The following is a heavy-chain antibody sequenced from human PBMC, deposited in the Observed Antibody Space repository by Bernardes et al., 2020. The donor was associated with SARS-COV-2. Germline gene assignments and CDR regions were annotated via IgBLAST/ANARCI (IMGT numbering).Heavy chain of an antibody. V-gene: IGHV3-23*01. CDR3: AKAGEQYLVRYSFDY. Sequence: GGSLRLSCAASGFTFSSYAMNWVRQTPGKGLELVSAIKGESTYYADSVKGRFTISRDNSKNTLYLQMNSLRVDDTAVYYCAKAGEQYLVRYSFDYWGQGTLVTVSS. D-gene: IGHD6-13*01. CDR1: GFTFSSYA. CDR2: IKGEST. J-gene: IGHJ4*02.